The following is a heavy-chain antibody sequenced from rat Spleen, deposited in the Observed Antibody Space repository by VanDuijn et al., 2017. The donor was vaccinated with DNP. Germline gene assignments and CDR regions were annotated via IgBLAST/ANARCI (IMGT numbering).Heavy chain of an antibody. CDR3: ATHPGYKGYYFDY. D-gene: IGHD1-4*01. CDR1: GFTFSNYG. V-gene: IGHV5-19*01. Sequence: EVQLVESGGGLVQPGRSLKLSCAASGFTFSNYGMHWIRQASTKGPEWVASISPRGGSSYYRDTVKGRFTINRDNAKTTLYRQMDSLRSKYTDTYYCATHPGYKGYYFDYWCQGVMVTVSS. CDR2: ISPRGGSS. J-gene: IGHJ2*01.